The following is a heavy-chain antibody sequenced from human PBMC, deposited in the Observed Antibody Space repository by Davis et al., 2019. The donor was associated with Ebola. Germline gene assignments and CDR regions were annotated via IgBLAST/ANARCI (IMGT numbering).Heavy chain of an antibody. V-gene: IGHV1-3*01. D-gene: IGHD6-19*01. Sequence: ASVKVSCKTSGYTFTTYAIHWVRQAPGQRLEWMGWINGGNGNTKKSQKFQGRVTITRDTSAGTAYMELSSLTSEDSAVYFCARETAVVAGTGIDYWGQGTLVTVSS. CDR1: GYTFTTYA. J-gene: IGHJ4*02. CDR3: ARETAVVAGTGIDY. CDR2: INGGNGNT.